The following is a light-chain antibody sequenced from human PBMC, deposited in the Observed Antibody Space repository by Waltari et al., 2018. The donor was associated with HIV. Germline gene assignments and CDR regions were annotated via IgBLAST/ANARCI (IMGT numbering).Light chain of an antibody. CDR3: GTWNSKVNIVA. Sequence: QSVLTQPPSVSAAPGQKVTISCSGSRFSIGNIYISWYQQFPGTAPKLLIYDNDKRPSGIPDRFSASKSGTSATLGITGLQTGDEADYYCGTWNSKVNIVAFGGGTKLTVL. J-gene: IGLJ2*01. CDR2: DND. CDR1: RFSIGNIY. V-gene: IGLV1-51*01.